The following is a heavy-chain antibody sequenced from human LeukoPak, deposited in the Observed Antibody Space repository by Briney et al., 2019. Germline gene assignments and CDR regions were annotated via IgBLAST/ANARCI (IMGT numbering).Heavy chain of an antibody. CDR1: GFTFSSYA. CDR2: ISGSGGST. Sequence: PGGSLRLSCGASGFTFSSYAMSWVRQAPGKGLEWVSAISGSGGSTDYADSVKGRFTISRDNSKNTLYMQMNSLRAEDTAVYYCASYDSSGYYHYFDYWGQGTLVTVSS. CDR3: ASYDSSGYYHYFDY. V-gene: IGHV3-23*01. D-gene: IGHD3-22*01. J-gene: IGHJ4*02.